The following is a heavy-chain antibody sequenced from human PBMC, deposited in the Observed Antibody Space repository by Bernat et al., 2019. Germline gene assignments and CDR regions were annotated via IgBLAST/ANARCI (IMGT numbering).Heavy chain of an antibody. J-gene: IGHJ5*02. CDR2: INHSGST. Sequence: QVQLQQWGAGLLKPSETLSLTCAVYGGSFSGYYWSWIRQPPGKGLEWIWEINHSGSTNYNPSLKSRVTISVDTSKNQFSLKLSSVTAADTAVYYCARVYYYGSGSYYNSERREDNWFDPWGQGTLVTVSS. V-gene: IGHV4-34*01. D-gene: IGHD3-10*01. CDR3: ARVYYYGSGSYYNSERREDNWFDP. CDR1: GGSFSGYY.